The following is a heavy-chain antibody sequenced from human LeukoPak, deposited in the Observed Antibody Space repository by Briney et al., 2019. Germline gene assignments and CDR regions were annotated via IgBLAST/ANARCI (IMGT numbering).Heavy chain of an antibody. J-gene: IGHJ6*02. CDR2: INDYTGDT. V-gene: IGHV4-34*01. Sequence: SETLSLICTVYGGSFTDYFWTWIRQSPGKGLEWIGEINDYTGDTNYNPSLNSRVSISLEKSKNQFSLELRSVTAADTAVYYCARGRIAKIVVVHSFSYGMDVWGQGTTVTVAS. CDR3: ARGRIAKIVVVHSFSYGMDV. CDR1: GGSFTDYF. D-gene: IGHD3-22*01.